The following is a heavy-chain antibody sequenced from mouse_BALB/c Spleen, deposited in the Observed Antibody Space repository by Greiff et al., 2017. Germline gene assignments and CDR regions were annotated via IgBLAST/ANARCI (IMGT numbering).Heavy chain of an antibody. J-gene: IGHJ4*01. V-gene: IGHV1-39*01. CDR2: INPYYGST. Sequence: VQLQQTGPELVKPGASVKISCKASGYSFTDYIMLWVKQSHGKSLEWIGNINPYYGSTSYNLKFKGKATLTVDKSSSTAYMQLNSLTSEDSAVYYCASYGYDDGYYAMDYWGQGTSVTVSS. CDR1: GYSFTDYI. D-gene: IGHD2-2*01. CDR3: ASYGYDDGYYAMDY.